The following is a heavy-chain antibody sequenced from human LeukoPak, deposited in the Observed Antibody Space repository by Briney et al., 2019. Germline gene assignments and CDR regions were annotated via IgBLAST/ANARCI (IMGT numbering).Heavy chain of an antibody. D-gene: IGHD3/OR15-3a*01. V-gene: IGHV3-23*01. CDR3: AKGTGINHYHWIDP. CDR2: ISGSGGNT. Sequence: GGSLRLSCAASGFTFTTNAMTWVRQAPGKGLEWVSGISGSGGNTYYADSVKGRFTISRDNSKNTLYLQMNSLRAEDTALYYCAKGTGINHYHWIDPWGQGTQVTVSS. CDR1: GFTFTTNA. J-gene: IGHJ5*02.